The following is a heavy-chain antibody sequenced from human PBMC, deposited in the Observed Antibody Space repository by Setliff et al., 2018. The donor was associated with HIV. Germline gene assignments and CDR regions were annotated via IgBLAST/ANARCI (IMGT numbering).Heavy chain of an antibody. Sequence: SETLSLTCAVYGGSFSGNYWSWIRQPPGKGLEWIGEINHSGNTNYNPSLKSRVTISIDTSKNQFSLKLSSVTAADTAFYYCARGFSGDYLFTGYLDVWGKGTTVTVSS. CDR3: ARGFSGDYLFTGYLDV. V-gene: IGHV4-34*01. D-gene: IGHD3-22*01. CDR1: GGSFSGNY. J-gene: IGHJ6*03. CDR2: INHSGNT.